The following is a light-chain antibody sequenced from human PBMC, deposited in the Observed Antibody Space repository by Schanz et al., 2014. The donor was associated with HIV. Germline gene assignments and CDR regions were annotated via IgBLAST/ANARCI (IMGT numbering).Light chain of an antibody. CDR1: TGAVTSGHY. Sequence: QAVVTQESSLTVSPGGTVTLTCGSSTGAVTSGHYAYWFQQKPGQAPRTLIHDINNRHSWTPARFSGSLLGGKAALTLSGAQPEDEADYYCLLSYSAARQVVFGGGTKLTVL. CDR2: DIN. CDR3: LLSYSAARQVV. V-gene: IGLV7-46*01. J-gene: IGLJ2*01.